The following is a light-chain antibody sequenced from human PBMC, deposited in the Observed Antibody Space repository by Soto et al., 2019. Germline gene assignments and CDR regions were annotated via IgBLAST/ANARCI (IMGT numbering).Light chain of an antibody. V-gene: IGKV1-17*03. Sequence: DIQMTQSPSAMSASVGDRVTITCRASQDIGSYLAWFQQKPGKVPKRLIYWASTLQSGVPSRFSGSGSGTEFTLTISSLQPEDFATYYCLHHNEFPPHTFGQGTKLEIK. CDR2: WAS. CDR1: QDIGSY. J-gene: IGKJ2*01. CDR3: LHHNEFPPHT.